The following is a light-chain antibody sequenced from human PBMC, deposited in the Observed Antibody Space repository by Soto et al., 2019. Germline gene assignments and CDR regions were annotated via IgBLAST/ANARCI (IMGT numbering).Light chain of an antibody. CDR1: QSLVYSDGNTY. J-gene: IGKJ2*01. CDR3: MQGTLCLS. V-gene: IGKV2-30*01. CDR2: KVS. Sequence: DVGMTQSPLSLPVTLGQPASISCRSSQSLVYSDGNTYLNWFQQRPGQSPRRLIYKVSNRDSEVPDKFSGSGSGTDFTLKSSRVESEEVGTYYFMQGTLCLSFGQWTKLEIK.